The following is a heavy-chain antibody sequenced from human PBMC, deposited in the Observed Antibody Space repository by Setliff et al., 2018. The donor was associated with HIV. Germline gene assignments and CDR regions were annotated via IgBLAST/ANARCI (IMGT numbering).Heavy chain of an antibody. V-gene: IGHV4-39*07. Sequence: SETLSLTCTVSGGSISSSHDLWNWIRQPPGKGLEWIGAISYGGITYYNPSLTSRVTISVDRSKNQFSLKLNSMTAADTAFYYCARGNIPYISIIRGSAWLDPWGQGALVTVS. J-gene: IGHJ5*02. CDR2: ISYGGIT. CDR3: ARGNIPYISIIRGSAWLDP. CDR1: GGSISSSHDL. D-gene: IGHD3-10*01.